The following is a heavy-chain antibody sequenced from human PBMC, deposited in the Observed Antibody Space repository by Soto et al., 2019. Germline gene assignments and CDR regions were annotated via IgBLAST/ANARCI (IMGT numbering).Heavy chain of an antibody. CDR2: IKSNTDGGTT. D-gene: IGHD2-2*01. J-gene: IGHJ4*02. V-gene: IGHV3-15*07. Sequence: GGSLSLSCAASGFNFSDAWMNWVRQAPGKGLEWVGRIKSNTDGGTTDYAAPVKGRFSISRDDSENTLYLEMNSLKTEDTGVYYCTADRAEMPTLTIAYWGQGSLVTVSS. CDR1: GFNFSDAW. CDR3: TADRAEMPTLTIAY.